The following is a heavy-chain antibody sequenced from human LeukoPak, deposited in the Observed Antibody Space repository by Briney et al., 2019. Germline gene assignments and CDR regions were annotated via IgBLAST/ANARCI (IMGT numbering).Heavy chain of an antibody. D-gene: IGHD3-9*01. CDR1: GFTFSSYG. J-gene: IGHJ4*02. Sequence: GGSLRLSCAASGFTFSSYGMHWVRQAPGKGLEWVAIISYDGNNKYYVDSVKGRFTISRDNSKNTLYLQMNSLRTEDTAVYYCARERSDWSFDYWGQGTLVTVSP. CDR2: ISYDGNNK. V-gene: IGHV3-30*03. CDR3: ARERSDWSFDY.